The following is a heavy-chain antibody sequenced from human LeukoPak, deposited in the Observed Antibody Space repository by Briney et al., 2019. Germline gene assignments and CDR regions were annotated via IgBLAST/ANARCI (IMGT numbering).Heavy chain of an antibody. CDR1: GFTFTSYG. CDR3: AKDMVSGSYYVSPDY. D-gene: IGHD1-26*01. Sequence: ASVKVSCKTSGFTFTSYGIIWVRQAPGQGLEWVGWISGYNGNTNYAQKLQGRVSVTADTPTTTVYMELRGLRAEDTALYYCAKDMVSGSYYVSPDYWGQGTLVTVSS. J-gene: IGHJ4*02. CDR2: ISGYNGNT. V-gene: IGHV1-18*01.